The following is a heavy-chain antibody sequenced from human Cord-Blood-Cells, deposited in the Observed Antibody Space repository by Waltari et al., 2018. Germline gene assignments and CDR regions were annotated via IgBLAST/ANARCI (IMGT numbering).Heavy chain of an antibody. CDR1: GLTLSSYG. J-gene: IGHJ4*02. D-gene: IGHD4-17*01. CDR2: IWYDGSNK. Sequence: QVQLAESGGGVVEPGRCLRPSCAASGLTLSSYGMHWVCQAPGKGLEWVAVIWYDGSNKYYADSVKGRFTISRDNSKNTLYLQMNSLRAEDTAVYYCASGPDYGDYIGYWGQGTLVTVSS. CDR3: ASGPDYGDYIGY. V-gene: IGHV3-33*01.